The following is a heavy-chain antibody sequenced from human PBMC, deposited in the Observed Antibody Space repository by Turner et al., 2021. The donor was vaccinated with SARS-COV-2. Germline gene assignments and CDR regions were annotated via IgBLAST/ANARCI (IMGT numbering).Heavy chain of an antibody. J-gene: IGHJ4*02. CDR1: GFTFSDHW. D-gene: IGHD6-13*01. Sequence: VQLVESGGDFVHPGGSLRLSCVGSGFTFSDHWMHWVRRGPGKGVVWVSRISDDGSSASYEGSVRGRFTVSRDNAKNTLYLQMNSLRPDDTGVYYCTRRGIAAAGNDYWGQGTLVTVSS. CDR3: TRRGIAAAGNDY. CDR2: ISDDGSSA. V-gene: IGHV3-74*01.